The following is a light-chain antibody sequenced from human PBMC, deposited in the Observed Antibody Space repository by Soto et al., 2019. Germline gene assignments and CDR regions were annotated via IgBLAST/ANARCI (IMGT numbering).Light chain of an antibody. CDR1: SSNIGSNT. V-gene: IGLV1-44*01. Sequence: QSVLTQPPSASGTPGQRVTISCSGSSSNIGSNTVNWYQQHPATTPKLLIYNNNQRPPGVPARCSGSKTGTSASLAISGLQSEDEDDYYCSAWDASLSGHVFGTGTKLTVL. CDR3: SAWDASLSGHV. J-gene: IGLJ1*01. CDR2: NNN.